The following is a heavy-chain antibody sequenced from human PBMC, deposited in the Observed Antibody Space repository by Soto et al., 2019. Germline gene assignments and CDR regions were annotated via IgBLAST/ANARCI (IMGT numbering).Heavy chain of an antibody. V-gene: IGHV1-69*01. CDR1: GGTFSSYA. CDR3: ASPPTYNGNDVGHFDY. CDR2: IMPIFGTA. Sequence: QVQLVQSGAEVKKPGSSVKVSCKASGGTFSSYAISWVRQAPGQGLEWMGGIMPIFGTANYAQKFHGRVTITADEPTRAAYMELSSLRSEDTAVYYCASPPTYNGNDVGHFDYWGQGTLVTVSS. J-gene: IGHJ4*02. D-gene: IGHD1-1*01.